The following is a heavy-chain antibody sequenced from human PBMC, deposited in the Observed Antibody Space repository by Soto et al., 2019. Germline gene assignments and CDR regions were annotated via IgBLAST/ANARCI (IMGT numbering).Heavy chain of an antibody. D-gene: IGHD6-19*01. CDR2: IWYDGSNK. Sequence: GGSLRLSCAASGITFSNYGMHWVRQAPGKGLEWVAVIWYDGSNKYYADSVKGRFTISRDNSKNTVYLQMNSLRVEDTAVYYCARLGSAWSLDYWGQGSLVTVSS. CDR3: ARLGSAWSLDY. CDR1: GITFSNYG. J-gene: IGHJ4*02. V-gene: IGHV3-33*01.